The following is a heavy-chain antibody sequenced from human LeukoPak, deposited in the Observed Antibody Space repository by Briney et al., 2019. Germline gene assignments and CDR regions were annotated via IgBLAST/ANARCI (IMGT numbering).Heavy chain of an antibody. CDR3: ASGYSSGWYPAHFDY. CDR2: IYYSGST. J-gene: IGHJ4*02. D-gene: IGHD6-19*01. CDR1: GGSISSYY. Sequence: KASETLSLTCTVSGGSISSYYWSWIRQPPGKGLEWIGYIYYSGSTNYNPSLKSRVTISVDTSKNQFSLKLSSVTAADTAVYYCASGYSSGWYPAHFDYWGQGTLVTVSS. V-gene: IGHV4-59*01.